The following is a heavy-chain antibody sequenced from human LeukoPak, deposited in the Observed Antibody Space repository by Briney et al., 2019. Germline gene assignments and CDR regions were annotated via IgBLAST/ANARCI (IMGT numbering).Heavy chain of an antibody. Sequence: GGSLRLSCAASGFTFSTFAMVWVRQPPGKGLEWVSSIFPSGGEIHYADSVRGRFTISRDDSKSTLSLQMNSLRAEDTAIYYCATYRQVLLPFESWGQGTLVTVSS. D-gene: IGHD2-8*02. CDR3: ATYRQVLLPFES. J-gene: IGHJ4*02. CDR2: IFPSGGEI. V-gene: IGHV3-23*01. CDR1: GFTFSTFA.